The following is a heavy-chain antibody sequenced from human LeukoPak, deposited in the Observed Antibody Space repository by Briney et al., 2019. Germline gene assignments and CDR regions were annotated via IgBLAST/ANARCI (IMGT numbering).Heavy chain of an antibody. CDR3: AGSWSPYDAFDI. J-gene: IGHJ3*02. CDR1: GGTSSSYA. Sequence: ASVKVSCKASGGTSSSYAISWVRQAPGQGLEWMGGIIPIFGTANYAQKFQGRVTITADESTSTAYMELSSLRSEDTAVYYCAGSWSPYDAFDIWGQGTMVSVSS. CDR2: IIPIFGTA. V-gene: IGHV1-69*13. D-gene: IGHD6-13*01.